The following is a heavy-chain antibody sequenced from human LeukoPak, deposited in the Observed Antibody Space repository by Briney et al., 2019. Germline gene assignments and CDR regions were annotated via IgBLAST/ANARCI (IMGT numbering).Heavy chain of an antibody. J-gene: IGHJ6*03. V-gene: IGHV4-59*01. CDR2: IYYSGST. CDR3: AKSGSYYYYYYYMDV. Sequence: SETLSLTCTGSGFTISSYYWSWIRQPPGKGLEWIGNIYYSGSTNYNHSLMRRVTISVDTSKNQFSLKLSSVTAADTAVYYCAKSGSYYYYYYYMDVWGKGTTVTVSS. D-gene: IGHD1-26*01. CDR1: GFTISSYY.